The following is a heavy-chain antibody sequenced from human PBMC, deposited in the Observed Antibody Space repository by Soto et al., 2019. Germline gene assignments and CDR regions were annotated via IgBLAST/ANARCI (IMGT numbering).Heavy chain of an antibody. V-gene: IGHV3-23*01. J-gene: IGHJ5*02. CDR2: ISGSGGST. D-gene: IGHD3-3*01. CDR3: AKECPYYDFWSGYYGWFDP. CDR1: GFTFSSYA. Sequence: GSLRLSCAASGFTFSSYAMSWVRQAPGKVLEWVSAISGSGGSTYYADSVKGRFTISGDNSKNTLYLQMNSLRAEDTAVYYCAKECPYYDFWSGYYGWFDPWGQGXLVTVYS.